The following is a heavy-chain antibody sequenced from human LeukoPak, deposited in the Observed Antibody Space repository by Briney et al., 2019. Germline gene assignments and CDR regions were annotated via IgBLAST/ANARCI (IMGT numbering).Heavy chain of an antibody. V-gene: IGHV3-30*02. Sequence: GGSLRLSCAASGFTFSSYGMHWVRQTPGKGLEWVAFIRYDGSNKYYADSVKGRFTISRDNSKNTLYLQMNSLRAEDTAVYYCAKDQDSIAVAGTALSDYWGQRTLVTVSS. CDR1: GFTFSSYG. CDR3: AKDQDSIAVAGTALSDY. CDR2: IRYDGSNK. D-gene: IGHD6-19*01. J-gene: IGHJ4*02.